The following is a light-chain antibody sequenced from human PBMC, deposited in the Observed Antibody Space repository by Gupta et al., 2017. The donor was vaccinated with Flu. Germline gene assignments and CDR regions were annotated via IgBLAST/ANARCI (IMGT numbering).Light chain of an antibody. CDR3: QQRSNGPPMYT. CDR1: QSVSSY. J-gene: IGKJ2*01. Sequence: EIVLTQSPATLSLSPGERATLSCRASQSVSSYLAWYQQKPGQAPRLLIYDASNRATGIPARFSGSGDGTEFTLTISSLEPEDFAVYYCQQRSNGPPMYTFGQGTKLEIK. V-gene: IGKV3-11*01. CDR2: DAS.